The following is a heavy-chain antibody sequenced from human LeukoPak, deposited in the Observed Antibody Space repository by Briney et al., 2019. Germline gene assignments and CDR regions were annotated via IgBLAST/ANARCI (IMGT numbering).Heavy chain of an antibody. CDR1: GGSISSYY. Sequence: SETLSLTCTVSGGSISSYYWSWIRQPAGKGLEWIGRIFTSGSTDYNPSLKGRVTISLDTSKNQFSLKLTSVTAADTAVYYCARDFIQSFDAFDIWGQGTMVTVSS. CDR3: ARDFIQSFDAFDI. CDR2: IFTSGST. V-gene: IGHV4-4*07. J-gene: IGHJ3*02. D-gene: IGHD3-16*02.